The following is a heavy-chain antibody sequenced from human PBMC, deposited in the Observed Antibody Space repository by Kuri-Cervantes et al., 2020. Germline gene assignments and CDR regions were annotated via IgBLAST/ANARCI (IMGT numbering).Heavy chain of an antibody. CDR1: GFTFSSYS. CDR3: ARDQWLVEGYYGMDV. J-gene: IGHJ6*02. Sequence: GESLKISCAASGFTFSSYSTNWVRQAPGKGLEWVSYISSSSSTIYYADSVKGRFTISRDNAKNSLYLQMNSLRDEDTAVYYCARDQWLVEGYYGMDVWGQGTTVTVSS. D-gene: IGHD6-19*01. V-gene: IGHV3-48*02. CDR2: ISSSSSTI.